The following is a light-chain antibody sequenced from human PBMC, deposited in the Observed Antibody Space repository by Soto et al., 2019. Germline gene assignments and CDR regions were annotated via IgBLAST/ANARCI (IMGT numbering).Light chain of an antibody. CDR3: QSYDRSLSDHV. V-gene: IGLV1-40*01. CDR2: GNS. Sequence: QAVLTDPPSESATPGQRVTISCTRSSYNIGAGYDVHWYRQLPGTAPKLPIYGNSNRPSGVPDRFSGSKSGTSASLAITGLQAEDEADYYCQSYDRSLSDHVFGTGTKVTVL. CDR1: SYNIGAGYD. J-gene: IGLJ1*01.